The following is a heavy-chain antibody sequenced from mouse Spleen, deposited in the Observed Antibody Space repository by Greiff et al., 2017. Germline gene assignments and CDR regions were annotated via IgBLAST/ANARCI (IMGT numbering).Heavy chain of an antibody. V-gene: IGHV1-18*01. J-gene: IGHJ3*01. CDR1: GYTFTDYN. CDR3: ARPGGDSSGYGFAY. Sequence: EVQLQQSGPELVKPGASVKIPCKASGYTFTDYNMDWVKQSHGKSLEWIGDINPNNGGTIYNQKFKGKATLTVDKSSSTAYMELRSLTSEDTAVYYCARPGGDSSGYGFAYWGQGTLVTVSA. CDR2: INPNNGGT. D-gene: IGHD3-2*01.